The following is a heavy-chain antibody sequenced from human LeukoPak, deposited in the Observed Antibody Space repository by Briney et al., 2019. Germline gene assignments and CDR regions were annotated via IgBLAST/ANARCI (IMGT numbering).Heavy chain of an antibody. CDR1: GFTFSSYS. Sequence: GGSLRLSCAASGFTFSSYSMNWVRQAPGKGLEGVSYISSSGSTIYYADSVKGRFTISRDNAKNSLYLQMNSLRAEVTAVYYCARSTARQLGLYDYWGQGTLVTVSS. D-gene: IGHD6-6*01. CDR3: ARSTARQLGLYDY. V-gene: IGHV3-48*04. J-gene: IGHJ4*02. CDR2: ISSSGSTI.